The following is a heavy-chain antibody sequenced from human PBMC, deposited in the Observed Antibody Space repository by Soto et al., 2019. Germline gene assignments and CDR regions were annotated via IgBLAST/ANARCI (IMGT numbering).Heavy chain of an antibody. CDR2: IIPIFGTA. J-gene: IGHJ6*04. V-gene: IGHV1-69*06. D-gene: IGHD3-22*01. CDR3: ASALYSYDGSGCPYGMDV. CDR1: GGTFSSYA. Sequence: QVQLVQSGAEVKKPGSSVKVSCKASGGTFSSYAISWVRQAPGQGLEWMGGIIPIFGTANYAQKFQGRVTITADKSTSTAYTELSRLRSEDTAVYYCASALYSYDGSGCPYGMDVWGKGTKVPVSS.